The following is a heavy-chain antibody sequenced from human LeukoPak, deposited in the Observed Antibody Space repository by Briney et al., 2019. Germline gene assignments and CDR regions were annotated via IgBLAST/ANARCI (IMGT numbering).Heavy chain of an antibody. D-gene: IGHD4-17*01. CDR3: ARGHTVTPYYYYYGMDV. V-gene: IGHV4-59*01. J-gene: IGHJ6*02. Sequence: SETLSLTCTVSGGSISNNYWSWFRQPPGKGLEWIGHIYYSGSTNYNPSLKSRVTISVDTSKSQFSLKLKSVTAADTAVYYCARGHTVTPYYYYYGMDVWGQGTTVTVSS. CDR2: IYYSGST. CDR1: GGSISNNY.